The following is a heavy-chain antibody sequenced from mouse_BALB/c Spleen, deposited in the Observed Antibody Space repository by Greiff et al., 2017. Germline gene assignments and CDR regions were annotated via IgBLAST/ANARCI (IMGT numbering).Heavy chain of an antibody. CDR3: SITTPRASWFAY. CDR2: IDPENGDT. CDR1: GFNIKDYY. J-gene: IGHJ3*01. Sequence: VQLQQSGAELVRSGASVKLSCTASGFNIKDYYMHWVKQRPEQGLEWIGWIDPENGDTEYAPKFQGKATMTADTSSNTAYLQLSSLTSEDTAVYDCSITTPRASWFAYWGQGTLVTVSA. D-gene: IGHD1-1*01. V-gene: IGHV14-4*02.